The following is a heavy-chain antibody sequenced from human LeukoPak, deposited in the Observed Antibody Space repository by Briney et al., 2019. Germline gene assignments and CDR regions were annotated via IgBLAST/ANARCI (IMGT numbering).Heavy chain of an antibody. D-gene: IGHD3-22*01. CDR3: ARGGFPMIVRGNAIDI. CDR1: GFTFSDYY. CDR2: ISSSGSTI. Sequence: PGGSLRLSCAASGFTFSDYYMSWIRQAPAKGLEWVSYISSSGSTIYYADSVKGRFTISRDNAKNSLYLQVNSLRAEDTAVYYCARGGFPMIVRGNAIDIWGQGTMVTVSS. V-gene: IGHV3-11*01. J-gene: IGHJ3*02.